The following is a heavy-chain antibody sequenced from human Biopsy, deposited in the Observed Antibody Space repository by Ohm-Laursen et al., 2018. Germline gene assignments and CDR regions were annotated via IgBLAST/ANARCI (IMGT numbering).Heavy chain of an antibody. CDR3: ARATNSTGWPYYYFYGMDV. D-gene: IGHD2/OR15-2a*01. J-gene: IGHJ6*02. CDR1: GGSISSDY. CDR2: IYYSGST. V-gene: IGHV4-59*01. Sequence: TLSLTCPVSGGSISSDYWSWIRQTPGKGLEWIGYIYYSGSTNYNPSLKSRVTISVDTSKNQFSLRLNSVTAADTAVYYCARATNSTGWPYYYFYGMDVCGQGTTVTVSS.